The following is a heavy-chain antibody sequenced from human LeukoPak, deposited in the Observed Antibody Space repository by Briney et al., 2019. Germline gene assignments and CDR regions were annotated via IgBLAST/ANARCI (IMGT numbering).Heavy chain of an antibody. D-gene: IGHD2-2*01. CDR2: IYESGST. V-gene: IGHV4-39*07. Sequence: SETLSLTCTVSGGSISSSSYYWGWIRQAPGWGLEWIGSIYESGSTYSNPSLKSRVTMSVDRSNDQFSVRLRSVTAADTAVYFCARISATYAAFDLWGQGTLVTVSS. CDR3: ARISATYAAFDL. CDR1: GGSISSSSYY. J-gene: IGHJ3*01.